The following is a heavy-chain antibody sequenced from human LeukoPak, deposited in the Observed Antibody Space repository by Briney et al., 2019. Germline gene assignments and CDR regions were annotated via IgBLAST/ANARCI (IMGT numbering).Heavy chain of an antibody. Sequence: GASVKVSCKASGYTFTNYAISWVRRAPGQGLEWMGWISPSNDNTNYAQNLQGRVTMTTDTSTNTAYMELRSLTSDDTAVYFCATESGTNWFDPWGQGTLVTVSS. V-gene: IGHV1-18*01. J-gene: IGHJ5*02. CDR2: ISPSNDNT. CDR3: ATESGTNWFDP. D-gene: IGHD1-26*01. CDR1: GYTFTNYA.